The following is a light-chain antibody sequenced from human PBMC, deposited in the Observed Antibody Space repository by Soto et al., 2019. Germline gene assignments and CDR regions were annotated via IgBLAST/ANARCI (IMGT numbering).Light chain of an antibody. Sequence: IQMSLSPSILSASVGDRVTITCRASQSISSWLAWYQQKPGKAPNLLIYKASHLENGVPSRFSGSGSGTEFTLTISSLQPDDFATYCCQQYNSYWTFGQGTKVDIK. CDR3: QQYNSYWT. CDR1: QSISSW. V-gene: IGKV1-5*03. CDR2: KAS. J-gene: IGKJ1*01.